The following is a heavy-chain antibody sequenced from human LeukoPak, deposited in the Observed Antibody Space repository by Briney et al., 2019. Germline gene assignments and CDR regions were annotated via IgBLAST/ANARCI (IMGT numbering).Heavy chain of an antibody. CDR2: INGNGGGS. V-gene: IGHV3-23*01. Sequence: GGSLRLSCAASGFTFSDHAMSWVRQAPAKGLEWVSSINGNGGGSYYIDSVKGRFTVSRDNSENALYLQMNSLRAEDTAVYYCAKDGGLWVSAHWGDSWGRGTLVTVSS. CDR3: AKDGGLWVSAHWGDS. CDR1: GFTFSDHA. J-gene: IGHJ4*02. D-gene: IGHD7-27*01.